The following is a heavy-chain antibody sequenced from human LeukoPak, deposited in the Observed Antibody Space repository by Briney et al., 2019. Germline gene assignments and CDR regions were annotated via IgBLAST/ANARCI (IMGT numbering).Heavy chain of an antibody. CDR2: IYYSGSI. Sequence: SETLSLTCTVSGASISSYYWSWIRQPPGKGLEWIGDIYYSGSINYNPSLKSRVTLSVDTSKNRFSLKLSSVTAADTAVYYCASGYSSGWFYFDYWGQGTLVTVSS. D-gene: IGHD6-19*01. V-gene: IGHV4-59*01. J-gene: IGHJ4*02. CDR3: ASGYSSGWFYFDY. CDR1: GASISSYY.